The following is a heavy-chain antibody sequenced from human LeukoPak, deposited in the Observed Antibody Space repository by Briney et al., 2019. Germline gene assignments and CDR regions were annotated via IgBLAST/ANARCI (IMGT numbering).Heavy chain of an antibody. CDR2: ITRSSSAK. CDR1: GFTFSSYA. V-gene: IGHV3-48*01. Sequence: GGSLRLSCAASGFTFSSYAMSWVRQAPGKGLEWVSYITRSSSAKFYADSVKGRFTISRDNAESLLYLQMNSLRAEDTAVYYCTRGQEGSDYWGQGTLVTVSS. CDR3: TRGQEGSDY. J-gene: IGHJ4*02.